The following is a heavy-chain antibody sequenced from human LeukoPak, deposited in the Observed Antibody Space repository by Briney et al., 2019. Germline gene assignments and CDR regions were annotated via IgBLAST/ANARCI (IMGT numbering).Heavy chain of an antibody. V-gene: IGHV1-8*01. D-gene: IGHD4-11*01. CDR2: MNPNSGNT. CDR1: GYTFTSYD. CDR3: ARGNYDYSNYYNWFDP. J-gene: IGHJ5*02. Sequence: ASVKVSCKASGYTFTSYDINWVGQATGQGLEWMGWMNPNSGNTGYAQKFQGRVTMTRNTSISTAYMELSSLRSEDTAVYYCARGNYDYSNYYNWFDPWGQGTLVTVSS.